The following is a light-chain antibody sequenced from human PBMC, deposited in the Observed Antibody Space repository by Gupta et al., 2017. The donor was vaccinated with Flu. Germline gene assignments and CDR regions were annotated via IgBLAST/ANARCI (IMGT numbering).Light chain of an antibody. CDR1: TTDVGGYNY. J-gene: IGLJ1*01. CDR3: SSYAGSNDLV. CDR2: EVT. V-gene: IGLV2-8*01. Sequence: QSALTQPPSASGSPGQSVTISCTGTTTDVGGYNYVSWYHQHPGEAPKLIIYEVTKRPSGVPDRFSGSKSGNTASLTVSGLQAEDEADYYCSSYAGSNDLVFGTGTKVTVL.